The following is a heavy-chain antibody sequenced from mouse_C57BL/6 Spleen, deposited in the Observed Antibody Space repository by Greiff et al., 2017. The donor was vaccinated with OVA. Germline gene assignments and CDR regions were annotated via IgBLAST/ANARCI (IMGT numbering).Heavy chain of an antibody. J-gene: IGHJ3*01. Sequence: EVKLMESGGGLVKPGGSLKLSCAASGFTFSDYGMHWVRQAPEKGLEWVAYISSGSSTIYYADTVKGRFTISRDNAKNTLFLQMTSLRSEDTAMYYCAREIYYYGSSLAYWGQGTLVTVSA. V-gene: IGHV5-17*01. D-gene: IGHD1-1*01. CDR2: ISSGSSTI. CDR3: AREIYYYGSSLAY. CDR1: GFTFSDYG.